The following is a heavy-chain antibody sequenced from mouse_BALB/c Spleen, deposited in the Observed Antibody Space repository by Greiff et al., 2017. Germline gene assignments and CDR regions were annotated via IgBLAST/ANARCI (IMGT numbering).Heavy chain of an antibody. J-gene: IGHJ3*01. CDR3: AREGNWDRFAY. CDR2: INPYNGAT. Sequence: EVQLQQSGPELVKPGASVKISCKASGYSFTGYYMHWVKQSHVKSLEWIGRINPYNGATSYNQNFKDKASLTVDKSSSTAYMELHSLTSEDSAVYYCAREGNWDRFAYWGQGTLVTVSA. D-gene: IGHD4-1*01. CDR1: GYSFTGYY. V-gene: IGHV1-31*01.